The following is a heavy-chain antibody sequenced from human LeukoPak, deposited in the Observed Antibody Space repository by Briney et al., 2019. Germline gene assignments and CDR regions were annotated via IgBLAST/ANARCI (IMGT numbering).Heavy chain of an antibody. V-gene: IGHV4-34*01. Sequence: XXXIRQPPXXXXEWIGEINHSGSTNYNPSLKSRVTISVDTSKNQFSLKLSSVTAADTAVYYCARGEKRSNNTPISPYYFDYWGQGTLVTVSS. CDR3: ARGEKRSNNTPISPYYFDY. D-gene: IGHD4-11*01. J-gene: IGHJ4*02. CDR2: INHSGST.